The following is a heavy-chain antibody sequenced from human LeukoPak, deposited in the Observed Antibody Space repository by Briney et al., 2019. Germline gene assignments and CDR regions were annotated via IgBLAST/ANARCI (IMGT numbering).Heavy chain of an antibody. Sequence: SETLSLTCTVSGGSISSYYWSWIRQPPGKGLEWIGYIYYSGSTNYNPSLKSRVTISVDMSKNQFSLKLTSVTAADTAVYYCARRRVDGYTDYWGQGTLVTVSS. CDR2: IYYSGST. D-gene: IGHD5-24*01. CDR3: ARRRVDGYTDY. J-gene: IGHJ4*02. CDR1: GGSISSYY. V-gene: IGHV4-59*08.